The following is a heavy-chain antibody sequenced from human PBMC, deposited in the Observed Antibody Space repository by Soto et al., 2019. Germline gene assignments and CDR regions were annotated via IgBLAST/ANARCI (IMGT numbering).Heavy chain of an antibody. J-gene: IGHJ6*02. Sequence: SVKVSCKASGGTFSSYAISWVRQAPGQGLEWMGGIIPISGTANYAQKFQGRVTITADESTSTAYMELSSLRSEDTAVYYCARSQGSSTSLEIYYGMDVWGQGTTVTVSS. CDR2: IIPISGTA. V-gene: IGHV1-69*13. CDR1: GGTFSSYA. CDR3: ARSQGSSTSLEIYYGMDV. D-gene: IGHD2-2*01.